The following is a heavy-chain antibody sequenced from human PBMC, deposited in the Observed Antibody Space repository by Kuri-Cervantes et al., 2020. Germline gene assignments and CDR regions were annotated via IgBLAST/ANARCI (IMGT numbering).Heavy chain of an antibody. D-gene: IGHD2-2*01. Sequence: GESLKISCAASGFTFSSYAMHWVRQAPGKGLEWVAIISSDGSNKYYADSVKGRFTISRDNTKNSLYLQMNSLRAEDTAVYYCARDVTMLFDYWGQGTLVTVSS. J-gene: IGHJ4*02. CDR3: ARDVTMLFDY. CDR1: GFTFSSYA. V-gene: IGHV3-30*04. CDR2: ISSDGSNK.